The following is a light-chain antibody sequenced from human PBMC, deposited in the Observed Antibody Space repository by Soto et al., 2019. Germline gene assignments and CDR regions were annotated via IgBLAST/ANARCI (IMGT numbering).Light chain of an antibody. Sequence: ETMMTQSPDTLSWSLGERATLSFMASQSVSSSYLAWYQQKPGQAPRLLIYRTSNRATGIPATFSGSGSGTEFTLTISSLQSEDFAIYYCQQYNSWPRTFGQGTKVDIK. CDR3: QQYNSWPRT. J-gene: IGKJ1*01. V-gene: IGKV3D-15*01. CDR1: QSVSSSY. CDR2: RTS.